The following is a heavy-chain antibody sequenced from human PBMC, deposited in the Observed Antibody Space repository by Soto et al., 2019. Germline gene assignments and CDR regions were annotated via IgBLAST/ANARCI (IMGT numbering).Heavy chain of an antibody. V-gene: IGHV4-39*01. CDR2: IYYSGST. CDR3: ARRPLCDSSGYYYVEAFDI. D-gene: IGHD3-22*01. J-gene: IGHJ3*02. CDR1: GGSISSSSYY. Sequence: QLQLQESGPGLVKPSETLSLTCTVSGGSISSSSYYWGWIRQPPGKGLEWIGSIYYSGSTYYNPSLKSRVTIPVDTSKNQFSLKLRSVTAADTAVYYCARRPLCDSSGYYYVEAFDIWGQGTMVTVSS.